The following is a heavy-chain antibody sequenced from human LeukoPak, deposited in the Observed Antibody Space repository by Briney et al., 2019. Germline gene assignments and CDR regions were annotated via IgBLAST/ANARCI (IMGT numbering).Heavy chain of an antibody. CDR2: ISGSGGST. V-gene: IGHV3-23*01. CDR3: AKDERYCSSTSCKLSEFDY. J-gene: IGHJ4*02. D-gene: IGHD2-2*01. CDR1: GFTFSSYA. Sequence: GGSPRLSCAASGFTFSSYAMSWVRQAPGKGLEWVSAISGSGGSTYYADSVKGQFTISRDNSKNTLYLQMNSLRAEDTAVYYCAKDERYCSSTSCKLSEFDYWGQGTLVTVSS.